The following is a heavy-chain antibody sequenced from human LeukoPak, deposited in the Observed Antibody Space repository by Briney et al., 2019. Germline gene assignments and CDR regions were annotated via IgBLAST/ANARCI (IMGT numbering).Heavy chain of an antibody. CDR2: FGPEDGET. CDR3: ARGVKGASGPDDYYMDV. V-gene: IGHV1-24*01. Sequence: ASVKVSCKVSGYTLTELSMHWVRQAPGKGLEWMGGFGPEDGETMYAQKFQGRVTMTEDTSTDTAYMELSSLRSDDTAVYYCARGVKGASGPDDYYMDVWGKGTTVTISS. D-gene: IGHD1-14*01. J-gene: IGHJ6*03. CDR1: GYTLTELS.